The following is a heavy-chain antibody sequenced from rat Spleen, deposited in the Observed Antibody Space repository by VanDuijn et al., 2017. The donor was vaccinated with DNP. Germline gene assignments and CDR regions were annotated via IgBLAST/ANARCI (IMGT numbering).Heavy chain of an antibody. V-gene: IGHV5-20*01. CDR3: TRGYYTGGNWFAY. Sequence: EVQLVESGGGLVQPGRSLKLSCAASGFTFSNYDMAWVRQAPTKGLEWVAYISYDGGSTYYGDSVKGRFTISRDNAKSTLYLQMNSLRSEDTATYYCTRGYYTGGNWFAYWGQGTLVTVSS. J-gene: IGHJ3*01. CDR1: GFTFSNYD. D-gene: IGHD1-1*01. CDR2: ISYDGGST.